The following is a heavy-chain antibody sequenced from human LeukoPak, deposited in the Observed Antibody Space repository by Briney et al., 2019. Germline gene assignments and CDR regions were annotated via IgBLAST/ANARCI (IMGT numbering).Heavy chain of an antibody. Sequence: KTSETLSLACAVYGGSFSGYYWSWIRQPPGKGLEWIGEINHSGSTNYNPSLKSRVTISVDTSKNQFSLKLNSVTAADTAVYYCARDSLHCNGGRCFHMRVFDYWGQGALVTVSS. CDR1: GGSFSGYY. V-gene: IGHV4-34*01. CDR2: INHSGST. J-gene: IGHJ4*02. CDR3: ARDSLHCNGGRCFHMRVFDY. D-gene: IGHD2-15*01.